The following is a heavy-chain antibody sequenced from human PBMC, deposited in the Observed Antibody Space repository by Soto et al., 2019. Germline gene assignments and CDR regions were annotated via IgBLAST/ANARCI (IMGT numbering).Heavy chain of an antibody. CDR2: ISSSSSYI. CDR3: ARESMPIFGYMDV. D-gene: IGHD3-3*01. V-gene: IGHV3-21*01. Sequence: GGSLRLSCAASGFTFSSYSMNWVRQAPGKGLEWVSSISSSSSYIYYADSVKGRFTISRDNAKNSLYLQMNSLRAEDTAVYYCARESMPIFGYMDVWGKGTTVTVSS. J-gene: IGHJ6*03. CDR1: GFTFSSYS.